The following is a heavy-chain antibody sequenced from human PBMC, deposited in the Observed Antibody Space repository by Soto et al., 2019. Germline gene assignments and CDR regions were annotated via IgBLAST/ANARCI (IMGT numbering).Heavy chain of an antibody. CDR3: ARRIPSSDFDY. Sequence: HPGGSLRLSCAASGFTFSSYGMHWVRQAPGKGLEWVAVIWYDGSNKYYADSVKGRFTISRDNSKNTLYLQMNSLRAEDTAVYYCARRIPSSDFDYWGQGTLVTVSS. V-gene: IGHV3-33*01. D-gene: IGHD6-19*01. J-gene: IGHJ4*02. CDR1: GFTFSSYG. CDR2: IWYDGSNK.